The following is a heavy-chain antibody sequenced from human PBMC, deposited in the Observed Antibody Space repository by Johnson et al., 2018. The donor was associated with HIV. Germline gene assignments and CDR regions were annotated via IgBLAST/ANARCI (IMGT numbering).Heavy chain of an antibody. CDR1: GFTFSSYG. V-gene: IGHV3-NL1*01. CDR2: INSDGGST. Sequence: QVQLVESGGGVVQPGRSLRLSCAASGFTFSSYGMHWVRQAPGKGLEWVSRINSDGGSTAYADSVKGRFTISRDNSKNTLYLQMNRLRAEDTAVYYCARVAPAHDAFDIWG. J-gene: IGHJ3*02. D-gene: IGHD2-2*01. CDR3: ARVAPAHDAFDI.